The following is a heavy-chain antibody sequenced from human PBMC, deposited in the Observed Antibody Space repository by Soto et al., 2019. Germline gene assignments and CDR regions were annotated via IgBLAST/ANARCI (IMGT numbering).Heavy chain of an antibody. CDR1: GYTFTGDY. Sequence: ASVKVSCKASGYTFTGDYMHWVRQAPGRGLEWMGIINPSGGSTTYAQKFQGRVTMTRDTSTSTVYMELSSLRSEDTAVYYCIRDSETVAAATYYYSYTDGWGKGTTVTVSS. CDR3: IRDSETVAAATYYYSYTDG. D-gene: IGHD4-4*01. J-gene: IGHJ6*03. V-gene: IGHV1-46*03. CDR2: INPSGGST.